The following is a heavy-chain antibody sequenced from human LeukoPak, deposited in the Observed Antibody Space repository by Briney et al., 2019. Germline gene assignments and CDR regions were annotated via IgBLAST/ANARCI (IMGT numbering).Heavy chain of an antibody. CDR1: GFTVSSNY. Sequence: PGGSLRLSCVASGFTVSSNYMSWVRQAPGKGLEWVSVIYSGGSTYYADSVKGRFTISRDNSKNTLYLQMNSLRAEDTAVYYCARDKNGWRYFDYWGQGTLVTVSS. D-gene: IGHD5-24*01. CDR3: ARDKNGWRYFDY. CDR2: IYSGGST. J-gene: IGHJ4*02. V-gene: IGHV3-66*01.